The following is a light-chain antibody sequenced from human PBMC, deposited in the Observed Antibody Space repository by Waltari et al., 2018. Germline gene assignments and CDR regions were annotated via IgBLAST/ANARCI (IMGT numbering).Light chain of an antibody. CDR2: GAS. CDR3: LQYNSYPWT. Sequence: DIQLTQSPSPLSASVGATVTITCRASQGFRTDLGWYHQKAGKAPKRLIYGASRLQGGVPSRFSGSGSGTEFTLTISSLQPEDSATYYCLQYNSYPWTFGRGTKVEVK. J-gene: IGKJ1*01. V-gene: IGKV1-17*01. CDR1: QGFRTD.